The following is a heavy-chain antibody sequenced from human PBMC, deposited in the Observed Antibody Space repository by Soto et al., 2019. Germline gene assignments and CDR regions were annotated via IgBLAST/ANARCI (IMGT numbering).Heavy chain of an antibody. Sequence: PGGSLRLSCAASGFIFSDYYTIWIRQPPGKGLEWVSYISNTGSVINYADSVKGRFFVSRDNPKNSLNLQMNSLRAEDTAMYYCARVSGQWLLSYWGQGTLVTVSS. CDR3: ARVSGQWLLSY. V-gene: IGHV3-11*01. J-gene: IGHJ4*02. D-gene: IGHD6-19*01. CDR1: GFIFSDYY. CDR2: ISNTGSVI.